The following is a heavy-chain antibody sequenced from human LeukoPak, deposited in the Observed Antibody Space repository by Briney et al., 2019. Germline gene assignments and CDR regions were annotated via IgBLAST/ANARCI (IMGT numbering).Heavy chain of an antibody. Sequence: GRSLRLSCAASGFTFSSYAMHWVRHAPRKGLEWVAVISYDGSNKYYADSVKGRFTISRDNSKNTLYLQMNSLRAEDTAVYYCARSLPGYYGMDGWGQGTTVTVSS. CDR1: GFTFSSYA. J-gene: IGHJ6*02. CDR3: ARSLPGYYGMDG. V-gene: IGHV3-30-3*01. CDR2: ISYDGSNK.